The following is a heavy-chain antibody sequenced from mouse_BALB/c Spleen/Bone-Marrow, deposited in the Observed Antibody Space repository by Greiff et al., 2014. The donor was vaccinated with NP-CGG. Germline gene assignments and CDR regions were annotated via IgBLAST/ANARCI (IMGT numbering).Heavy chain of an antibody. J-gene: IGHJ3*01. CDR2: INPNNGDT. Sequence: DVKLQESGPELVKPGASVKMSCKASGYTFTDYYMKWVKQSHGKNLEWIGDINPNNGDTFYNQKFKGKATLTVDTSSSTAYMQLNSLTSEDSAVYYCVTKGSSGYGLFAHWGQGALVTVSA. CDR1: GYTFTDYY. V-gene: IGHV1-26*01. D-gene: IGHD3-1*01. CDR3: VTKGSSGYGLFAH.